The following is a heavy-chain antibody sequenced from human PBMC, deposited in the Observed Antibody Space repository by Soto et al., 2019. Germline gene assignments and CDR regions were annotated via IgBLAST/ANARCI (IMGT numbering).Heavy chain of an antibody. Sequence: EVQLLESGGGLVQPGGSLRLSCAASGFTFSSYAMSWVRQAPGKGLKWISSISGSGTSTYYADSVKGRFTISRDNSKNTMYLQMNSLRAEDTALYSCAKENTPDYGDYVDYWGQGTLVTVSS. V-gene: IGHV3-23*01. CDR3: AKENTPDYGDYVDY. CDR1: GFTFSSYA. CDR2: ISGSGTST. D-gene: IGHD4-17*01. J-gene: IGHJ4*02.